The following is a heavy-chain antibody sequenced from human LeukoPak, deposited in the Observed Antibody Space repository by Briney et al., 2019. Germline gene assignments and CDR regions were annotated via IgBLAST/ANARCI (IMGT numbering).Heavy chain of an antibody. CDR3: AQFLTLVYYHNDAFDI. Sequence: GGSLRLSCAASGFTFSSYGMSWCRQAPGKGLEWVSAISGSGGSTYYADSVKGRFTISRDNSKNTLYLQMNSLRAEDTAVYYCAQFLTLVYYHNDAFDIWGQGTMVTVSS. D-gene: IGHD3-22*01. V-gene: IGHV3-23*01. CDR1: GFTFSSYG. J-gene: IGHJ3*02. CDR2: ISGSGGST.